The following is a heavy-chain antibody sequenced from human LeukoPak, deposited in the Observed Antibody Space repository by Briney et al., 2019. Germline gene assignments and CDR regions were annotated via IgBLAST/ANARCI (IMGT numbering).Heavy chain of an antibody. V-gene: IGHV1-18*01. CDR2: ISAYNGNT. CDR3: ARDSNLYYDFWSGSFRWYPYFDY. J-gene: IGHJ4*02. D-gene: IGHD3-3*01. CDR1: GYTFTSYG. Sequence: GASVKVSCKASGYTFTSYGISWVRQAPGQGHEWMGWISAYNGNTNYAQKLQGRVTMTTDTSTSTAYMELRSLRSDDTAVYYCARDSNLYYDFWSGSFRWYPYFDYWGQGTLVTVSS.